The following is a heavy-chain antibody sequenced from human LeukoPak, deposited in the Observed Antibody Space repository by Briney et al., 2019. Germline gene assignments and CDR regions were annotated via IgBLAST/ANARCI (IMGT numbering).Heavy chain of an antibody. J-gene: IGHJ6*03. CDR3: ASSPNFYYYYTDV. CDR2: IYSNGIT. Sequence: PSETLSLTCTVSGGSISSYYWSWIRQPAGKGLEWIGRIYSNGITNYNPSLKSRVTMSVDTSKKEFSLKLSSVTAADTAVYYCASSPNFYYYYTDVWGKGTTVTVSS. CDR1: GGSISSYY. V-gene: IGHV4-4*07.